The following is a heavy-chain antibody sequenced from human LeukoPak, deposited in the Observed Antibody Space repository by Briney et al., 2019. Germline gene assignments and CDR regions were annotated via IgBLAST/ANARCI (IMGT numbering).Heavy chain of an antibody. J-gene: IGHJ4*02. CDR1: GGCISSGSHH. Sequence: SETLSLTCTVSGGCISSGSHHWGWFRQSPGKGLEWIGSIYDSRTIYYNPSLNSRVTISAVTSKNQFSLQLNSVTAADTAVYYCARHDGRSGGTMGALDSWGQGSLVTVSS. CDR2: IYDSRTI. D-gene: IGHD4-23*01. CDR3: ARHDGRSGGTMGALDS. V-gene: IGHV4-39*01.